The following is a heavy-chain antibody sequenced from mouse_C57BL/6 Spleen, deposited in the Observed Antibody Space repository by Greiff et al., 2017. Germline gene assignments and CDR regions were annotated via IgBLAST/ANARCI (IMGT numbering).Heavy chain of an antibody. J-gene: IGHJ4*01. CDR2: IFPGSGST. Sequence: QVQLKESGAELMKPGASVKLSCKATGYTFTGYWIEWVKQRPGHGLEWIGEIFPGSGSTNYNEKFKGKATFTADTSSNTAYMQLSSLTTDDSAIYDCASPTIVTTRAMDYWGQGTSVTVSS. V-gene: IGHV1-9*01. CDR1: GYTFTGYW. D-gene: IGHD2-5*01. CDR3: ASPTIVTTRAMDY.